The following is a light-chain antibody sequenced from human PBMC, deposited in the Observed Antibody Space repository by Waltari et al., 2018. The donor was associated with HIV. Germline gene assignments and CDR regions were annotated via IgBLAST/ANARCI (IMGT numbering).Light chain of an antibody. V-gene: IGLV1-40*01. CDR2: GNT. CDR3: QSYDNSLNAVV. CDR1: RSNIGARED. J-gene: IGLJ2*01. Sequence: QSVLTQPPSVSGAPGQRVIISCTGSRSNIGAREDVHWYQQLPGAVPKVLIYGNTNRPSGVPYRFSGSKSGASASLAIAGLQTDDEADYYCQSYDNSLNAVVFGGGTRLTVL.